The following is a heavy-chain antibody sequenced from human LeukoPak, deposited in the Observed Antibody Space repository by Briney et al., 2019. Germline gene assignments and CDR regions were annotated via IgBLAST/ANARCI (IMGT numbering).Heavy chain of an antibody. CDR1: GFTFSSYA. Sequence: PGESLRLSCAASGFTFSSYAMSWVRQAPGKGLEWVSAISGSGGSTYYADSVKGRFTISRDNSKNTLYLQMNSLRAEDTAVYYCARGYYGYRHIEPTFDYWGQGALVTVSS. D-gene: IGHD3-10*01. CDR3: ARGYYGYRHIEPTFDY. J-gene: IGHJ4*02. CDR2: ISGSGGST. V-gene: IGHV3-23*01.